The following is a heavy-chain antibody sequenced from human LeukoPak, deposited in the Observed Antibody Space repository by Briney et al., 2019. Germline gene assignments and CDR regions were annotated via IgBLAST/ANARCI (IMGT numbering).Heavy chain of an antibody. CDR2: MSPNSGNT. J-gene: IGHJ4*02. CDR3: VRTPPNWGADY. Sequence: EASAKVSCKASGYTFITYDINWVRQATGQGLEWMGWMSPNSGNTGYAQKFQGRVTMTRNTAMSTAYMELSSLRSEDTAVYYCVRTPPNWGADYWGQGTLVTVSS. CDR1: GYTFITYD. V-gene: IGHV1-8*01. D-gene: IGHD7-27*01.